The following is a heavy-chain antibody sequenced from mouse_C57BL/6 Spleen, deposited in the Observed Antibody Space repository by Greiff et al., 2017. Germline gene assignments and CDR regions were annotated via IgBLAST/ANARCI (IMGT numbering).Heavy chain of an antibody. J-gene: IGHJ1*03. Sequence: EVQRVESGAELVRPGASVKLSCTASGFNIKDDYMHWVKQRPEQGLEWIGWIDPENGDTEYASKFQGKATITADTSSNTAYLQLSSLTSEDTAVYYCTQGYFDVWGTGTTVTVSS. CDR2: IDPENGDT. V-gene: IGHV14-4*01. CDR1: GFNIKDDY. CDR3: TQGYFDV.